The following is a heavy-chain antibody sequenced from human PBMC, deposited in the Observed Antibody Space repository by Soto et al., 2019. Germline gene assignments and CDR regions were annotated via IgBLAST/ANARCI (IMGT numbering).Heavy chain of an antibody. Sequence: GGALRRSCAASGFTVRNYAMKWDRQAPGKGLEWVSSISGGGDSRKYVDSVKGRFTISRDNSKNTLYLQMNSLRAEDTAVYYCAKDLFTMVRLFDSWGQGTLVTVSS. D-gene: IGHD3-10*01. V-gene: IGHV3-23*01. CDR3: AKDLFTMVRLFDS. CDR2: ISGGGDSR. CDR1: GFTVRNYA. J-gene: IGHJ4*02.